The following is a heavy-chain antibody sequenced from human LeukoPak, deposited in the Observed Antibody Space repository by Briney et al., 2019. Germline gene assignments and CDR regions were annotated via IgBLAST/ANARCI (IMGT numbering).Heavy chain of an antibody. CDR3: ARASSDDFWSGYYNFFDY. CDR2: IIPIFGTA. D-gene: IGHD3-3*01. J-gene: IGHJ4*02. CDR1: GGTFSSYA. Sequence: SVKVSCKASGGTFSSYAISWVRQAPGQGLEWMGGIIPIFGTANYAQKFQGRVTITADESTSTAYMELSSLRSEDTAVYYCARASSDDFWSGYYNFFDYWGQGTLVTVSS. V-gene: IGHV1-69*01.